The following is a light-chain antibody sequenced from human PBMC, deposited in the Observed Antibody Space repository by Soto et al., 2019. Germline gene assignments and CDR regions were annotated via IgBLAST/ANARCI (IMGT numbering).Light chain of an antibody. CDR3: QQYGISPWT. J-gene: IGKJ1*01. CDR2: GAS. CDR1: PSVSSSK. V-gene: IGKV3-20*01. Sequence: EIVLTQSPGTLSLSPGERATLSCRASPSVSSSKLAWYQQKSGQAPRFLIYGASSRATGIPDRFSGSGSGTDFTLTISRLEPEDVAVYYCQQYGISPWTFGQGTKVEIK.